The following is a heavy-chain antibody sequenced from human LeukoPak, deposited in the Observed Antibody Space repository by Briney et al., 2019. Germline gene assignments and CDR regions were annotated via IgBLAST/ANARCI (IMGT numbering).Heavy chain of an antibody. CDR1: GFTFSSYW. CDR3: ARDKHSSGRLTYFDY. D-gene: IGHD6-19*01. J-gene: IGHJ4*02. Sequence: GGSLRLSCAASGFTFSSYWMYWVRQAPGKGLVWVSRINSGGSSTSYADSVKGRFTISRDNAKNTLYLQMNSLRAEDTAVYYCARDKHSSGRLTYFDYWGQGTLVTVSS. CDR2: INSGGSST. V-gene: IGHV3-74*01.